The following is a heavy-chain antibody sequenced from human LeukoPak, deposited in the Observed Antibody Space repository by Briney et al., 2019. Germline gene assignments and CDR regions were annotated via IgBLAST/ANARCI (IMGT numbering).Heavy chain of an antibody. CDR2: ITANGGYT. CDR3: AKDPNGDYIGAFDF. CDR1: GFTFSSYA. D-gene: IGHD4-17*01. V-gene: IGHV3-23*01. Sequence: GGSLRLSCAASGFTFSSYAMHWVRQAPGKGLEWVSAITANGGYTLYADAVKGRFTVSRDNSKNTLYLQINSLRPEDTAMYYCAKDPNGDYIGAFDFWGQGTMVTVSS. J-gene: IGHJ3*01.